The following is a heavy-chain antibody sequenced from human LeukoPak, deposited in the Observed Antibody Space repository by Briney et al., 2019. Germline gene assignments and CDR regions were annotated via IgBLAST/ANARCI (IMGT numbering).Heavy chain of an antibody. V-gene: IGHV3-30*04. Sequence: GGSLRLSCAASGFTFSSYAMHWVRQAPGKGLEWVAVISYDGSNKYYADSVKGRFTISRDNSKNTLYLQMNSLRAEDTAVYYCARVGIAAAGTRYGEELNDYWGQGTLVTVSS. CDR1: GFTFSSYA. J-gene: IGHJ4*02. CDR3: ARVGIAAAGTRYGEELNDY. D-gene: IGHD6-13*01. CDR2: ISYDGSNK.